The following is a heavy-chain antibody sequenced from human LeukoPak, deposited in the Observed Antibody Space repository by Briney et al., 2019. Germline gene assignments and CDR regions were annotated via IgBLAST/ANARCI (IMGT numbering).Heavy chain of an antibody. Sequence: GGSLRLSCAASGFTFSSYWMHWVRQAPGKGLVWVSRINSDGSSTSYADSVKGRFTISRGNAKNTLYPQMSSLRAKDTAVYYCARDQGQQWFDFFDYWGQGTLVTVSS. CDR3: ARDQGQQWFDFFDY. CDR1: GFTFSSYW. CDR2: INSDGSST. J-gene: IGHJ4*02. V-gene: IGHV3-74*01. D-gene: IGHD6-19*01.